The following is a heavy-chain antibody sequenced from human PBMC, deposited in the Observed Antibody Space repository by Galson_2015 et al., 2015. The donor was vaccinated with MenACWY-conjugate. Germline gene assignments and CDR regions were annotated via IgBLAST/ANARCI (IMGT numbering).Heavy chain of an antibody. Sequence: YDGSNKYYADSVKGRFTISRDNSKNTLYLQMNSLRAEDTAVYYCAKDELYFGVGHTTAHDAKNYYGMDVWGQGTTVTVSS. V-gene: IGHV3-30*18. CDR3: AKDELYFGVGHTTAHDAKNYYGMDV. CDR2: YDGSNK. J-gene: IGHJ6*02. D-gene: IGHD4-17*01.